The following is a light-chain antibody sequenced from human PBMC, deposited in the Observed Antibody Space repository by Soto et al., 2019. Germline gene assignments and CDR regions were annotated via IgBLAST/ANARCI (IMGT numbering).Light chain of an antibody. CDR3: QEYYTYPWT. Sequence: DIQMTQSPSTLSASIVDRVTITFRASQSISSWLAWYQQKPGKAPKFLIHKVSTLVSGVPSRFSGSGSGTEFTLTISSLQPDDFATYFCQEYYTYPWTFGQGTKVDIK. J-gene: IGKJ1*01. V-gene: IGKV1-5*03. CDR1: QSISSW. CDR2: KVS.